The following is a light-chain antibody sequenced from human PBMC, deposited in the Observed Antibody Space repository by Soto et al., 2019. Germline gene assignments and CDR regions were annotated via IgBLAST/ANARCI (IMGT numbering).Light chain of an antibody. J-gene: IGKJ1*01. CDR3: QQTYRPPQT. CDR2: GAI. Sequence: DIQMTQAPSSLSAFVGDSVTITCRASQSVISYVNWYQQRPGNAPKLLIYGAISLQGGVPSRFSGSGTGTDFTLTISGLQPEDSATYYCQQTYRPPQTFGQGTKVDIK. CDR1: QSVISY. V-gene: IGKV1-39*01.